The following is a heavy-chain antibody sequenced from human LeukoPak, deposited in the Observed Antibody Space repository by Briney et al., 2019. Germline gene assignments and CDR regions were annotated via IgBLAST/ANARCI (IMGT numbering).Heavy chain of an antibody. J-gene: IGHJ4*02. V-gene: IGHV3-33*01. CDR1: GFTFSSYG. D-gene: IGHD6-13*01. CDR2: IWNDGSNK. CDR3: TRDREQQPTYDY. Sequence: PGGSLRLSCAASGFTFSSYGMHWVRQAPGKGLEWVAVIWNDGSNKYYADSVKGRFTISRDNSKNTLYLQMNSLRAEDTAVYYCTRDREQQPTYDYWGQGTLVTVSS.